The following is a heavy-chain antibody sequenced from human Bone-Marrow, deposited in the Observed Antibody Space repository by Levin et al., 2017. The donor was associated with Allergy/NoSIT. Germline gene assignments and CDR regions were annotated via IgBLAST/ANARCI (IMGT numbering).Heavy chain of an antibody. Sequence: AASVKVSCKASGGTFTNYAINWVRQAPGQGLEWMGGIIPIFGTAFYAEKFQGRVTIIADESTTTSHLELSSLRSEDTAIYYCASLGDCSGGSCFWPNDYGDSDGTWGQGTRVIVSS. CDR3: ASLGDCSGGSCFWPNDYGDSDGT. CDR2: IIPIFGTA. V-gene: IGHV1-69*13. CDR1: GGTFTNYA. J-gene: IGHJ5*02. D-gene: IGHD2-15*01.